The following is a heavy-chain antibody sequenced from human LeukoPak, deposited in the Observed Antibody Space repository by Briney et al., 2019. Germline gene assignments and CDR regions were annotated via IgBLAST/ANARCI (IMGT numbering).Heavy chain of an antibody. CDR3: ARGRTSDTVAGTLTDAFDI. Sequence: PGGSLRLSCAASGFTFSSYSMNWVRQAPGRGLGWVSSISSSSSYIYYADSVKGRFTISRDNAKNSLHLQMNSLRAEDTAVYYCARGRTSDTVAGTLTDAFDIWGQGTMVTVSS. V-gene: IGHV3-21*01. CDR2: ISSSSSYI. J-gene: IGHJ3*02. CDR1: GFTFSSYS. D-gene: IGHD6-19*01.